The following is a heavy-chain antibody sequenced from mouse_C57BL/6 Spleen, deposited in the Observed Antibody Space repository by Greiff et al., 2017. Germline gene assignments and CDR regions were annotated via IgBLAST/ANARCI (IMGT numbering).Heavy chain of an antibody. D-gene: IGHD1-1*01. V-gene: IGHV1-42*01. CDR1: GYSFTGYY. CDR2: INPSTGGT. CDR3: ASNYGSSYVLSCFAY. J-gene: IGHJ3*01. Sequence: EVQLQQSGPELVKPGASVKISCKASGYSFTGYYMNWVKQSPEKSLEWIGEINPSTGGTTYNQKFKAKATLTVDKSSSTAYMQLKRLTSEDSAVYHCASNYGSSYVLSCFAYWGQGTLVTVSA.